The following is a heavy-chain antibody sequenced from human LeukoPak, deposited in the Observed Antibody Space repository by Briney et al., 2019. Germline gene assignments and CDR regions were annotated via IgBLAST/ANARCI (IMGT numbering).Heavy chain of an antibody. CDR2: IDYSGYT. D-gene: IGHD6-13*01. CDR3: ATGVHGIAAAGDYYFDY. CDR1: GGSISSYY. Sequence: KPSETLSLTCTVSGGSISSYYWSWIRQPPGKGLEWIGYIDYSGYTNYNPSLKSRVTISVDTPNNQFSLKLSSVTAADTAVYYCATGVHGIAAAGDYYFDYWGQGTLVTVSS. V-gene: IGHV4-59*13. J-gene: IGHJ4*02.